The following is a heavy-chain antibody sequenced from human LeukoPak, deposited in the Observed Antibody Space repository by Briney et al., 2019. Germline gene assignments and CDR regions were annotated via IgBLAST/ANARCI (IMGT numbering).Heavy chain of an antibody. CDR2: ISGSGGST. V-gene: IGHV3-23*01. CDR1: GFTFSSYA. Sequence: GGSLRLSCAASGFTFSSYAMSWVRQAPGKGLEWVSAISGSGGSTYYADSVKGRFTISKDNSKNTLYLQMNSLRAEDTAVYYCASLAARPGRQRFDYWGQGTLVTVSS. CDR3: ASLAARPGRQRFDY. J-gene: IGHJ4*02. D-gene: IGHD6-6*01.